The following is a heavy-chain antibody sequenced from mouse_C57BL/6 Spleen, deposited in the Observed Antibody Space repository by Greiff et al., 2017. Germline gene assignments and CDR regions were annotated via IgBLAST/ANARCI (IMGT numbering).Heavy chain of an antibody. CDR1: GYSITSGYY. CDR2: ISYDGSN. D-gene: IGHD3-2*02. Sequence: EVQRVESGPGLVKPSQSLSLTCSVTGYSITSGYYWNWIRQFPGNKLEWMGYISYDGSNNYNPSLKNRISITRDTSKNQFFLKLNSVTTEDTATYYCAREGQLREMDYWGQGTSVTVSS. J-gene: IGHJ4*01. V-gene: IGHV3-6*01. CDR3: AREGQLREMDY.